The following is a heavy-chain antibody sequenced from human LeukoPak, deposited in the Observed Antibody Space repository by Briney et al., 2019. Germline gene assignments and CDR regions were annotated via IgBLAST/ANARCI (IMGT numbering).Heavy chain of an antibody. CDR3: AKSVRGCWTHGY. J-gene: IGHJ4*02. CDR1: GFTFSSYA. D-gene: IGHD2-15*01. CDR2: ISGSGGST. Sequence: GGSLRLSCAASGFTFSSYAMSWVRLAPGEGLEWVSAISGSGGSTYYADSVKGRFTISRDNSKNTLYLQMNSLRAEDTAVYYCAKSVRGCWTHGYWGQGTLVNVSS. V-gene: IGHV3-23*01.